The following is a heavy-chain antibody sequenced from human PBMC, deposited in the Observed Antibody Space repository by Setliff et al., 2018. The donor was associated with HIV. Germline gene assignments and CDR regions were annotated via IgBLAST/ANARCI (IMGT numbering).Heavy chain of an antibody. D-gene: IGHD3-22*01. V-gene: IGHV3-30*04. CDR3: ARDYYYMSNAFDM. Sequence: PGGSLRLSCAASGFIFDTYAMHWVRQAPGKGLEWVAVTSYDGGDKYYADSVKGRFTIFRDNSKKSLYLQMNSLRAEDTALYFCARDYYYMSNAFDMWGQGTMVTVSS. CDR1: GFIFDTYA. J-gene: IGHJ3*02. CDR2: TSYDGGDK.